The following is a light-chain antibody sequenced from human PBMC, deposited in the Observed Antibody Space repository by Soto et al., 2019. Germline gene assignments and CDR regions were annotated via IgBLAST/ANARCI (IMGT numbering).Light chain of an antibody. CDR2: HAS. J-gene: IGKJ4*01. CDR1: QGIAKY. Sequence: DTQMTQSPSSLSASIGDRVTITCQASQGIAKYVHWYQQKPGKAPKLLIYHASNLQTGVPSRFSGSGSGTNFTLIISSLQPDDIATYFCQHSDNLPLIFGGGTKVDIK. CDR3: QHSDNLPLI. V-gene: IGKV1-33*01.